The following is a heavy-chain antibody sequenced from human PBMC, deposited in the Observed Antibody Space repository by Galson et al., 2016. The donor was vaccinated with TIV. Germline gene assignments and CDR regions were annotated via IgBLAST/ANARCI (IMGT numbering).Heavy chain of an antibody. CDR2: ISNGGSTT. J-gene: IGHJ6*02. CDR3: ARAITMRVADYYYGMDV. D-gene: IGHD3-22*01. V-gene: IGHV3-11*04. CDR1: GITVSDNY. Sequence: SLRLSCAGSGITVSDNYMNWIRQAPGKGLEWVSYISNGGSTTYYADFVKGRFTISRDNAKNSLYLHMSSLRAEDTAVYYCARAITMRVADYYYGMDVWGQGTAVTVSS.